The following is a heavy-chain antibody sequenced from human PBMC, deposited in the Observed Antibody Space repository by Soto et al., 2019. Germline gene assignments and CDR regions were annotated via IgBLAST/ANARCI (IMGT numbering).Heavy chain of an antibody. CDR3: AKVIRADSTSSNFYYYSGLDV. CDR2: ISNTGINK. Sequence: QVQLVESGGGVVQPGRSLRRSCAASGFTFRTYGMHWVRQAPGKGLEWLAVISNTGINKYYADSVKGRFTISRDNSRDTLFLQMNSLRGEDTAIYYCAKVIRADSTSSNFYYYSGLDVWGQGTTVTVSS. V-gene: IGHV3-30*18. J-gene: IGHJ6*02. CDR1: GFTFRTYG. D-gene: IGHD6-6*01.